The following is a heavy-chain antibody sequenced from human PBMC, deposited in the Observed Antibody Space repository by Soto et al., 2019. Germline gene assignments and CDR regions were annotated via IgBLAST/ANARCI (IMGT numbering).Heavy chain of an antibody. Sequence: QVQLVQSGAEVKKPGASVKVSCKASGYTFTSYGISWVRQAPGQGLEWMGWISAYNGNTNYAQKLQGRVTRTTDTSTSTAYMELRSLRSDDTAVYYCARDHDFWSGYYYYYYGMDVWGQGTTVTVSS. CDR2: ISAYNGNT. J-gene: IGHJ6*02. CDR3: ARDHDFWSGYYYYYYGMDV. D-gene: IGHD3-3*01. V-gene: IGHV1-18*01. CDR1: GYTFTSYG.